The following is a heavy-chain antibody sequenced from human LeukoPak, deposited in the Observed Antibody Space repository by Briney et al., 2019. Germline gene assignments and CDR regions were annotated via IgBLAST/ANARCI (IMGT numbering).Heavy chain of an antibody. CDR3: ARSLVGAPRFNWFDP. CDR1: GYSISSGYY. V-gene: IGHV4-38-2*02. Sequence: SETLSLTCTVSGYSISSGYYWGWIRQPPGKGLEWIGSIYHSGSTYYNPSLKSRVTISVDTSKNQFSLKLSSVTAADTAVYYCARSLVGAPRFNWFDPWGQGTLVTVSS. D-gene: IGHD1-26*01. J-gene: IGHJ5*02. CDR2: IYHSGST.